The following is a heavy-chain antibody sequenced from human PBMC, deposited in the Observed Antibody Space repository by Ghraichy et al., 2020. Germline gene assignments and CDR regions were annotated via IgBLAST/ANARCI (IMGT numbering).Heavy chain of an antibody. D-gene: IGHD3-16*02. CDR2: ISAYNGDT. CDR3: ARIGTNFMITFGGIIAHPFDY. V-gene: IGHV1-18*01. J-gene: IGHJ4*02. CDR1: GYTFNRHG. Sequence: ASVKVSCKPSGYTFNRHGISWVRQAPGQGLEWMGWISAYNGDTNYAQNFQGRLTMTTDTATSTVYMELRSLRSDDTAVYYCARIGTNFMITFGGIIAHPFDYWGRGTLVTVSS.